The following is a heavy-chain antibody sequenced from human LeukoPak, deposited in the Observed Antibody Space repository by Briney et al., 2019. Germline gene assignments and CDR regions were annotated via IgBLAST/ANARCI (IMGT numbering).Heavy chain of an antibody. CDR1: GDSISSGDYY. D-gene: IGHD3-22*01. CDR3: ARGPYSYDSSGAFDI. J-gene: IGHJ3*02. Sequence: SETLSLTCTVSGDSISSGDYYWSWIRQPAGKGLEWVGRISSSGSTNYNPSLKSRVTISVDTSKNQFSLKLSSVTAADTAVYFCARGPYSYDSSGAFDIWGQGTMVTVSS. V-gene: IGHV4-61*02. CDR2: ISSSGST.